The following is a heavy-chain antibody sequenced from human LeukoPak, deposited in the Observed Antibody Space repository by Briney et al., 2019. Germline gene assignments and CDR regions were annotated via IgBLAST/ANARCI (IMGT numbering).Heavy chain of an antibody. V-gene: IGHV3-48*03. CDR2: ISSSGSTI. D-gene: IGHD3-22*01. CDR1: GFTFSSYE. Sequence: QSGGSLRLSCAASGFTFSSYEMNWVRQAPGKGLEWVSYISSSGSTIYYADSVKGQFTISRDNAKNSLYLQMNSLRAEDTAVYYCARGYDSSGWGDFDYWGQGTLVTVSS. J-gene: IGHJ4*02. CDR3: ARGYDSSGWGDFDY.